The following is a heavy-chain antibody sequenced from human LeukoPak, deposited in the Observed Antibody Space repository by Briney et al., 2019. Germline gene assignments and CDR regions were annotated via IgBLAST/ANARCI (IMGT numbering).Heavy chain of an antibody. D-gene: IGHD5-24*01. CDR2: FYYSGST. J-gene: IGHJ4*02. V-gene: IGHV4-59*08. Sequence: SETLSLTCTVSGXSISSYYWSWIRQPPGKGLEWIGYFYYSGSTKYNPFLKSRVTISVDTSKSQFSLKLSSVTAADTAVYYCARGARAGYNLEPFDYWGQGTLVTVSS. CDR3: ARGARAGYNLEPFDY. CDR1: GXSISSYY.